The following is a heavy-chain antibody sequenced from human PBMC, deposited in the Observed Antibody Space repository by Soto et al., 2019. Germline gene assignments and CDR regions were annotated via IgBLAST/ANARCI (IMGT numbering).Heavy chain of an antibody. CDR1: GFTFGDYA. J-gene: IGHJ5*02. D-gene: IGHD2-15*01. Sequence: GGSLRLSCTASGFTFGDYAISWFRQAPGKGLEWVGFIRSKAYGGTTEYAASVKGRFTISRDDSKSIAYLQMNSLKTEDTAVYYCTRSPGSVNWFDPWGQGTLVTVSS. V-gene: IGHV3-49*03. CDR2: IRSKAYGGTT. CDR3: TRSPGSVNWFDP.